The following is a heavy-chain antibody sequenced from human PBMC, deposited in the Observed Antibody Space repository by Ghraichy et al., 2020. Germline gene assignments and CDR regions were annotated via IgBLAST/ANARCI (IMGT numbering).Heavy chain of an antibody. CDR2: IHHSGNT. J-gene: IGHJ4*02. V-gene: IGHV4-38-2*02. Sequence: SETLSLTCAVSGYSISSDYYWAWTRQPPGKGLEWIGSIHHSGNTYYNPSLKSRVTISVDTSKNQLSLKVTSVTAADTAVYFCARDLRGSYQSQYDYWGQGTLVTVSS. CDR1: GYSISSDYY. D-gene: IGHD1-26*01. CDR3: ARDLRGSYQSQYDY.